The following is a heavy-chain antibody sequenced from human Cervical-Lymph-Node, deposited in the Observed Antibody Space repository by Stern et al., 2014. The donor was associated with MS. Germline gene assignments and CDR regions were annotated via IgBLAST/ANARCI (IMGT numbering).Heavy chain of an antibody. V-gene: IGHV4-59*01. D-gene: IGHD4-11*01. J-gene: IGHJ5*02. CDR3: AREMSAVTTLQFDP. Sequence: VQLVESGPGLVKPSETLSLTCTVSGGSISSYYWSWIRQPPGKGLEWIGYIYYSGSTNYNPSLKRRVTISVDTSKNQFSLKLSSVTAADTAVYYCAREMSAVTTLQFDPWGQGTLVTVSS. CDR2: IYYSGST. CDR1: GGSISSYY.